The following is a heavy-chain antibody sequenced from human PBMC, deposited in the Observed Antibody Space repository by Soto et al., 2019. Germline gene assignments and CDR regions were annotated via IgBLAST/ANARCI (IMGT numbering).Heavy chain of an antibody. D-gene: IGHD2-15*01. CDR3: ARARDCSGGSCPFDY. Sequence: LRLSCAASGFTFSSYDMHWVRQATGKGLEWVSAIGTAGDTYYPGSVKGRFTISRENAKNSLYLQMNSLRAGDTAVYYCARARDCSGGSCPFDYWGQGTRVTVSS. J-gene: IGHJ4*02. V-gene: IGHV3-13*01. CDR2: IGTAGDT. CDR1: GFTFSSYD.